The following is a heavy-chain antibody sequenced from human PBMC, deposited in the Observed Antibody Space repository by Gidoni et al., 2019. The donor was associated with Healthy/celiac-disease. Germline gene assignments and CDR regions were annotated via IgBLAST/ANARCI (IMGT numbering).Heavy chain of an antibody. Sequence: EVQLVESGGGLVQPGRSLRLSCAASGFTFDDYAMHWVRQAPGKGLEWVSGISWNSGSIGYADSVKGRFTISRDNAKNSLYLQMNSLRAEDTALYYCAKDKRDSSGWYWFDPWGQGTLVTVSS. CDR2: ISWNSGSI. D-gene: IGHD6-19*01. CDR3: AKDKRDSSGWYWFDP. V-gene: IGHV3-9*01. CDR1: GFTFDDYA. J-gene: IGHJ5*02.